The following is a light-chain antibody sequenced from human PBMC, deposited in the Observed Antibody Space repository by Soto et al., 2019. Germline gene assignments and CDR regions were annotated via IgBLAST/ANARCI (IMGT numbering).Light chain of an antibody. CDR2: DAS. CDR3: QQRSNWPPFT. V-gene: IGKV3-11*01. Sequence: EIVLTQSPATLSLSPGERATLSCRSSQSVSSYLAWYQQKPGQAPRLLIYDASNRATGIPDRFSGSGSGTDFTLTISRLEPEDFAVYYCQQRSNWPPFTFGQGTRLEI. J-gene: IGKJ5*01. CDR1: QSVSSY.